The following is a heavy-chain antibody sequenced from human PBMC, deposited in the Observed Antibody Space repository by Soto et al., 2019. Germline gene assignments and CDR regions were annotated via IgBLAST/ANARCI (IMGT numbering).Heavy chain of an antibody. D-gene: IGHD3-3*01. Sequence: EVQLVESGGGLVKPGGSLRLSCAASGFTFSSYSMNWVRQATGXGLEWVSSXSSSSGYLYYADSVKGRFTISRDNAKNSLYLQMNSRRAEDTAVYYCARPIGEDFGVVINYYYYYMDVWGKGTTVTVSS. V-gene: IGHV3-21*01. CDR3: ARPIGEDFGVVINYYYYYMDV. J-gene: IGHJ6*03. CDR1: GFTFSSYS. CDR2: XSSSSGYL.